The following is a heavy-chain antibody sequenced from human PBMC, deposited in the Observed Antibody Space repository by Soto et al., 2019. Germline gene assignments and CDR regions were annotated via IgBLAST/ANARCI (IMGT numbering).Heavy chain of an antibody. CDR1: GFTFSNYW. V-gene: IGHV3-7*03. J-gene: IGHJ5*02. CDR3: ARGHSTSPNWFDP. D-gene: IGHD6-6*01. CDR2: IKVDGSAK. Sequence: VGSLRLSCAASGFTFSNYWMSWVRQAPGKGLEWVANIKVDGSAKYYVDSVKGRFTISRDNAKNSLYLQMNSLRGEDTAVYYCARGHSTSPNWFDPWGQGTLVTVSS.